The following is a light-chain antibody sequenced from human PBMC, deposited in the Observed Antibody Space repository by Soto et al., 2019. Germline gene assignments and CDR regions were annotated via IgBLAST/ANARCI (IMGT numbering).Light chain of an antibody. CDR2: KAS. CDR3: QQYNSYPIT. CDR1: QSISSW. J-gene: IGKJ5*01. Sequence: DIQMTQSPSTLSASVGDRVTITCRASQSISSWLAWYQQKPGKAPKLLIYKASSLASGVPSRFSGSGSGTEFPLTISSLQPDDFATYYCQQYNSYPITFGQGTRLEIK. V-gene: IGKV1-5*03.